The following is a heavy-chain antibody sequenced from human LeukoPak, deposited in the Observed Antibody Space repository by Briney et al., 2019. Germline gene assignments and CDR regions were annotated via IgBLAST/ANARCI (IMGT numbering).Heavy chain of an antibody. J-gene: IGHJ6*03. CDR3: ARGGGPSIAARVNYYYYMDV. Sequence: PSETLSLTCTVSGGSISSSSYYWGWIRQPPGKGLEWIGSIYYSGSTYYNPSLKSRVTISVDTSKNQFSLKLSSVTAADTAVYYCARGGGPSIAARVNYYYYMDVWGKGTTVTVSS. V-gene: IGHV4-39*01. CDR2: IYYSGST. D-gene: IGHD6-6*01. CDR1: GGSISSSSYY.